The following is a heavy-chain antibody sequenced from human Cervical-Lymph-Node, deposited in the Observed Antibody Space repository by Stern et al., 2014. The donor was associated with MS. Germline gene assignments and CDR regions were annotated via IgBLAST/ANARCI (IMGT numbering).Heavy chain of an antibody. CDR3: ARGGPLYYYGSGSTFDY. J-gene: IGHJ4*02. Sequence: QVQLQQWGAGLLKPSETLSLTCAVYGGSFSGYYWSWIRQPPGKGLEWIGEINHSGSTNYNPSLKSRFTISVDTSKNQFSLKLSSVTAADTAVYYCARGGPLYYYGSGSTFDYWGQGTLVTVSS. V-gene: IGHV4-34*01. CDR1: GGSFSGYY. D-gene: IGHD3-10*01. CDR2: INHSGST.